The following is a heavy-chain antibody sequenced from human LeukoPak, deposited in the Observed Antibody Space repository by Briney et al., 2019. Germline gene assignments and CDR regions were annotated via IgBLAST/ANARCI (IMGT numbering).Heavy chain of an antibody. CDR2: ISGSGGST. J-gene: IGHJ4*02. V-gene: IGHV3-23*01. CDR1: GFTFSSYA. CDR3: AKYGPALLASGYWFDY. Sequence: GGSLRLSCAASGFTFSSYAMSWVRQAPGKGLEWVSAISGSGGSTYYADSVKGRFTISRDNSKNTLYLQMNSLRAEDTAVYYCAKYGPALLASGYWFDYWGQGTLVTVSS. D-gene: IGHD3-22*01.